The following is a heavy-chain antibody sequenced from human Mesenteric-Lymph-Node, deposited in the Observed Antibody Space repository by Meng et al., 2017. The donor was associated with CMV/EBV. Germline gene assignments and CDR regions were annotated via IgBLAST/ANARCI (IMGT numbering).Heavy chain of an antibody. J-gene: IGHJ4*02. CDR2: IYSGGST. D-gene: IGHD5-12*01. CDR1: GFTVSSNY. V-gene: IGHV3-53*01. CDR3: AKEIGIVPTMQFES. Sequence: GESLKISCAASGFTVSSNYMSWVRQAPGKGLEWVSVIYSGGSTYYADSVKGRFTISRDNSKNTLYLQMNSLRAEDTAVYYCAKEIGIVPTMQFESWGQGTLVTVSS.